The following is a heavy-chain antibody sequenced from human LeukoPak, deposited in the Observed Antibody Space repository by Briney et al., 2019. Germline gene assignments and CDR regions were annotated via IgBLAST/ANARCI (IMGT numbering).Heavy chain of an antibody. CDR1: GYTFTGYY. V-gene: IGHV1-2*02. Sequence: ASVKVSCKASGYTFTGYYMHWVRQAPGQGLEWMGWINPNSGGTNYAQKFQGRVTMTRDTSISTAYLQWSSLKASDTAMYYCARHALRTWYGSQDYYYYMDVWGKGTTVTVSS. CDR2: INPNSGGT. CDR3: ARHALRTWYGSQDYYYYMDV. D-gene: IGHD6-13*01. J-gene: IGHJ6*03.